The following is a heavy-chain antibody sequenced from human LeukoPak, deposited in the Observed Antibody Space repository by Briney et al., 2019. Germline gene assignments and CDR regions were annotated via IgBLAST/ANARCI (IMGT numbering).Heavy chain of an antibody. J-gene: IGHJ6*03. CDR2: INPNSGGT. Sequence: ASVKVSCKASGYTFRNYAINWVRQAPGQGLEWMGWINPNSGGTNYAQKFQGRVTMTRDTSISTAYMELSRLRSDDTAVYYCARDSHYYGSGSYYPHYYYYMDVWGKGTTVTVSS. V-gene: IGHV1-2*02. CDR3: ARDSHYYGSGSYYPHYYYYMDV. CDR1: GYTFRNYA. D-gene: IGHD3-10*01.